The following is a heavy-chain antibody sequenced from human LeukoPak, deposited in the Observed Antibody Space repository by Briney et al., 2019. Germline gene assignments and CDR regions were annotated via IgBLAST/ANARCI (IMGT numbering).Heavy chain of an antibody. CDR2: INQDGSEK. Sequence: GGSLRLSCAASGFTFSSYWMNWVRQAPGMGLEWVANINQDGSEKYSVDSVRGRFTIFRDHAKNSLYLQMNSLRAEDTAVYYCARKTWGSPQGYVDVWGKGTSVTVSS. V-gene: IGHV3-7*01. CDR3: ARKTWGSPQGYVDV. J-gene: IGHJ6*03. D-gene: IGHD3-16*01. CDR1: GFTFSSYW.